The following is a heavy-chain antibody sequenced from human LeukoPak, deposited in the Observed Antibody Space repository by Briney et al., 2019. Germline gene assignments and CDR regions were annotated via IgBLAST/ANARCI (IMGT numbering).Heavy chain of an antibody. CDR1: GGSISSYY. V-gene: IGHV4-59*12. Sequence: SETLSLTCTVSGGSISSYYWSWIRQPPGKGLEWIGYIYYSGSTNYNPSLKSRVTISVDTSKNQFSLKLSSVTAADTAVYYCARRGSCTYYYYSAGRYWGQGSLVNVSS. CDR2: IYYSGST. CDR3: ARRGSCTYYYYSAGRY. D-gene: IGHD2-2*01. J-gene: IGHJ4*02.